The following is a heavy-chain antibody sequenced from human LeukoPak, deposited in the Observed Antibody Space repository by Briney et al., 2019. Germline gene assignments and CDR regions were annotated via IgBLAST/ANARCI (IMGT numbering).Heavy chain of an antibody. J-gene: IGHJ6*03. CDR1: GGSISSYY. Sequence: PSETLSLTCTVSGGSISSYYWSWIRQPPGKGLEWIGYIYYSGSTNYNPSLKSRVTISVDTSKNQFSLKLSSVTAADTAVYYCARLNYSSSWYGYYYYYMDVWGKGTTVTISS. D-gene: IGHD6-13*01. CDR3: ARLNYSSSWYGYYYYYMDV. V-gene: IGHV4-59*01. CDR2: IYYSGST.